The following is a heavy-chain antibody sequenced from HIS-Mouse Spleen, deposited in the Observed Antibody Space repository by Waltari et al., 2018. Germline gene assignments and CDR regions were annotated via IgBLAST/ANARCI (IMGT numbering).Heavy chain of an antibody. Sequence: QLQLQESGPGLVKPSETLSLTCTVSGGSISSSSYYWGWLRQPPGKGLGWIGSIYYSGVTYYTPSLKSRGTISVDTSKNQFSLKLSSVTAADTAVYYCARADYGDYYFDYWGQGTLVTVSS. J-gene: IGHJ4*02. CDR1: GGSISSSSYY. CDR3: ARADYGDYYFDY. CDR2: IYYSGVT. V-gene: IGHV4-39*07. D-gene: IGHD4-17*01.